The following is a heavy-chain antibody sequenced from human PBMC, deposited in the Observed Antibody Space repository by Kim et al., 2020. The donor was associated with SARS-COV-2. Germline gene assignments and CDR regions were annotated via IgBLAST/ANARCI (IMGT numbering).Heavy chain of an antibody. CDR2: IYYSGST. J-gene: IGHJ3*02. V-gene: IGHV4-31*03. D-gene: IGHD2-21*02. Sequence: SETLSLTCTVSGGSISSGGYYWSWIRQHPGKGLEWIGYIYYSGSTYYNPSLKSRVTISVDTSKNQFSLKLSSVTAADTAVYYCARDSVVTPVPGAFDIWGQGTMVTVSS. CDR3: ARDSVVTPVPGAFDI. CDR1: GGSISSGGYY.